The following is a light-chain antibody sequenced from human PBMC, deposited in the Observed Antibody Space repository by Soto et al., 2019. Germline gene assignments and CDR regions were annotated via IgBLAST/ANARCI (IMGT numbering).Light chain of an antibody. J-gene: IGLJ2*01. V-gene: IGLV3-1*01. CDR1: KLGEKY. Sequence: SSELTQPPSVSVSPGQTASITCSGDKLGEKYVCWFQQKPGQSPVLVLYQDKKRPSGIPERFSGSNSGNTATLTITGARAMDEADYYCQAWDSSSLVFGGGTKLTVL. CDR2: QDK. CDR3: QAWDSSSLV.